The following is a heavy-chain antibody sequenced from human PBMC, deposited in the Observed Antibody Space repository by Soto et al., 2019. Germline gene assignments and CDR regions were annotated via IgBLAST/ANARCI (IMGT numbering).Heavy chain of an antibody. CDR3: ARVSSGWPRD. CDR1: GFTLSNYV. J-gene: IGHJ4*02. V-gene: IGHV3-23*01. CDR2: ISGSGGST. D-gene: IGHD6-19*01. Sequence: GGSLRLSCAASGFTLSNYVMSWVRQAPGKGLEWVSAISGSGGSTYYAESVKGRFTISRDNSNNTVFLQMHSLGVEDTAIYYCARVSSGWPRDWGQGTLVSVSS.